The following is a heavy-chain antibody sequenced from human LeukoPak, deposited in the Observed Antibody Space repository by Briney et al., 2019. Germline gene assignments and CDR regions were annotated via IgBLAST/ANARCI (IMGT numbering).Heavy chain of an antibody. D-gene: IGHD6-19*01. CDR1: GGSFSGYY. CDR3: ARNSAVATSRSWFDP. CDR2: INHSGST. J-gene: IGHJ5*02. Sequence: SETLSLTCAVYGGSFSGYYWSWIRQPPGKGLEWIGEINHSGSTNYNPSLKSRVTISVDTSMNQFSLKLSSVTAADTAVYYCARNSAVATSRSWFDPWGQGTLVTVSS. V-gene: IGHV4-34*01.